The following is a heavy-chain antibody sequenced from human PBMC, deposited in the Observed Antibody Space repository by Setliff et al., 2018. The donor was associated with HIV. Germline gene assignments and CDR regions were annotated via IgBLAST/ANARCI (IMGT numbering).Heavy chain of an antibody. V-gene: IGHV1-46*01. CDR1: GYTFTSYY. D-gene: IGHD5-12*01. CDR2: INPSGGST. CDR3: ARAGVGGYSGYDRDYYYYMDV. Sequence: GASVKVSCKASGYTFTSYYMHWVRQAPGQGLEWMGIINPSGGSTSYAQKFQGRVTMTRDASTSTVYMELSSLRSEDTAVYYCARAGVGGYSGYDRDYYYYMDVWGKGTTVTV. J-gene: IGHJ6*03.